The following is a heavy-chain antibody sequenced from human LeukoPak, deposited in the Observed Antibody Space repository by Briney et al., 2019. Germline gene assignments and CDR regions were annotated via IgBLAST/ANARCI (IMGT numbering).Heavy chain of an antibody. Sequence: GRSLRLSCAASGFTFDDYAMHWVRQAPGKGLEWVSGISWNSGSMRYADSVKGRFTISRDNPKNSLYLQMNSLRAEDTALYYCAKSTEPPEDYYYGMDVWGQGTTVTVSS. CDR3: AKSTEPPEDYYYGMDV. CDR1: GFTFDDYA. D-gene: IGHD1-14*01. J-gene: IGHJ6*02. CDR2: ISWNSGSM. V-gene: IGHV3-9*01.